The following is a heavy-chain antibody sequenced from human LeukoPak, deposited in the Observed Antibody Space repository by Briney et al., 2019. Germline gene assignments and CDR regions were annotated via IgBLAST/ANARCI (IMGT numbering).Heavy chain of an antibody. CDR1: GFTFSSYG. D-gene: IGHD1-26*01. CDR3: AKDSWEVGATAEIDY. Sequence: GGSLRLSCAASGFTFSSYGMHWVRQAPGKGLEWVAFIRYDGSNKYYSDSVKGRFTISRDNSKNTLYLQMNSLRAEDTAVYYCAKDSWEVGATAEIDYWGQGTLVTVSS. J-gene: IGHJ4*02. V-gene: IGHV3-30*02. CDR2: IRYDGSNK.